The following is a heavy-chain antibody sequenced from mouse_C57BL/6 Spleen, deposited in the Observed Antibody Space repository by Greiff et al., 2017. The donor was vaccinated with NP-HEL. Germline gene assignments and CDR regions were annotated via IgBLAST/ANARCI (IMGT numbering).Heavy chain of an antibody. CDR3: AKNWDVRYWYFDV. V-gene: IGHV2-5*01. CDR1: GFSLTSYG. D-gene: IGHD4-1*01. Sequence: QVQLQQSGPGLVQPSQSLSITCTVSGFSLTSYGVHWVRQSPGKGLEWLGVIWRGGSTDYNAAFMSRLSITKDNSKSQVFFKMNRLQADDTAIYYCAKNWDVRYWYFDVWGTGTTVTVSS. J-gene: IGHJ1*03. CDR2: IWRGGST.